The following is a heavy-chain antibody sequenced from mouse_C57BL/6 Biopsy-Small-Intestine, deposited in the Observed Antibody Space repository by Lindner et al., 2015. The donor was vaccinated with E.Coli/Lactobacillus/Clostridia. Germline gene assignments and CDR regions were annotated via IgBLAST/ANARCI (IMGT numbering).Heavy chain of an antibody. CDR1: GYTFTNYV. D-gene: IGHD2-5*01. CDR2: IDPYNDGT. V-gene: IGHV1-14*01. CDR3: ARSYYSNYGYFDY. Sequence: LQESGPDLVKPGASVKMSCKASGYTFTNYVIHWVKQKPGQGLEWIGYIDPYNDGTKYNEKFKGKATLTSDKSSSTAYMELSSLTSEVSAVYYCARSYYSNYGYFDYWGQGTTLTVSS. J-gene: IGHJ2*01.